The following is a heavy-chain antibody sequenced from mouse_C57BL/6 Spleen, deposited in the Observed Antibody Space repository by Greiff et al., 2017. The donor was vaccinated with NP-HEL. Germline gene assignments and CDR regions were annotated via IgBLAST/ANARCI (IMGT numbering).Heavy chain of an antibody. CDR2: IDPSDSYT. CDR3: ARYILSRNYAMDY. CDR1: VYTFTSYW. V-gene: IGHV1-50*01. D-gene: IGHD1-1*01. Sequence: QVQLQQPGAELVKPGASVKLSCKASVYTFTSYWMQWVKQRPGQGLEWIGEIDPSDSYTNYNQKFKGKATLTVDTSSSTAYMQLSSLTSEDSAVYYGARYILSRNYAMDYWGQGTSVTVSS. J-gene: IGHJ4*01.